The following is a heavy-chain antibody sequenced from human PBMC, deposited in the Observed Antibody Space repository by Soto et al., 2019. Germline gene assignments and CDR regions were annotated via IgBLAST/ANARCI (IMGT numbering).Heavy chain of an antibody. CDR1: GGTFSTSS. D-gene: IGHD2-15*01. V-gene: IGHV1-69*01. CDR3: ARDVVRSSGGDS. Sequence: QVQLVQSGAEVKEPGTSVKVSCKASGGTFSTSSFVWVRQGPGQGLEWMGGIIPIFSKTNVAQKFQGRVTFTADESTRTAYMELSSLRSEDTAIYYCARDVVRSSGGDSGGQGTLVTVSS. CDR2: IIPIFSKT. J-gene: IGHJ4*02.